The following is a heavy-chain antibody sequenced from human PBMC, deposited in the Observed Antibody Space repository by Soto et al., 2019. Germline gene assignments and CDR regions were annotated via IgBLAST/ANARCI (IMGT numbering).Heavy chain of an antibody. V-gene: IGHV4-30-4*01. J-gene: IGHJ4*02. CDR1: GASIYNGGYF. Sequence: QVQLQESGPGLVRPSQTLSLTCSVSGASIYNGGYFWSWIRQSPGKGLEWIGHIHNSGSPYNNPSLQARVSRSGDPCMNQSPLALTSVTAPDPATYHCARGSTTEKVDYWGQGTPVTVSS. CDR2: IHNSGSP. CDR3: ARGSTTEKVDY.